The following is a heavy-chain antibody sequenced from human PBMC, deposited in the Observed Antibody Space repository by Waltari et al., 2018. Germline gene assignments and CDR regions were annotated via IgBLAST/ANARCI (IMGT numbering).Heavy chain of an antibody. Sequence: EVQLVESGGGLIQPGGSLRLSCAASGFSVSSTYMSWVREAPGKGLEWDSVIYTSGSTDYADSVKGRFTISRDDSKNTLFLQMNNLRAEDTAVYYCARDRKYYSSGWSVIFDYWGQGTLVTVSS. CDR2: IYTSGST. CDR1: GFSVSSTY. J-gene: IGHJ4*02. D-gene: IGHD6-19*01. CDR3: ARDRKYYSSGWSVIFDY. V-gene: IGHV3-53*01.